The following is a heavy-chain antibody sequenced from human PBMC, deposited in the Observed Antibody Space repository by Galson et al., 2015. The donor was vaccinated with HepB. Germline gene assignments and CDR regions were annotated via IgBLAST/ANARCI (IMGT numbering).Heavy chain of an antibody. CDR3: ARVGKGYSSSGRINWFDP. V-gene: IGHV3-30*03. Sequence: SLRLSCAASGFTFSSYGMHWVRQAPGKGLEWVAVISYDGSNKYYADSVKGRFTISRDNSKNTLYLQMNSLRAEDTAVYYCARVGKGYSSSGRINWFDPWGQGTLVTVSS. CDR1: GFTFSSYG. D-gene: IGHD6-13*01. CDR2: ISYDGSNK. J-gene: IGHJ5*02.